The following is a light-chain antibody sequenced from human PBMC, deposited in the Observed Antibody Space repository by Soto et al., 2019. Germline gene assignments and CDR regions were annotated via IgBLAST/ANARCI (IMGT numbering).Light chain of an antibody. J-gene: IGKJ3*01. CDR3: QQYSSRPFT. Sequence: EIVLTQSPATLSVFPGEKATLSCGASQSVSNNLAWYHQKPGQAPRPLIYGASTRATGVPARFSGSGSGTEFTLTISSLQSEDSAIYYCQQYSSRPFTFGPGTKV. V-gene: IGKV3-15*01. CDR2: GAS. CDR1: QSVSNN.